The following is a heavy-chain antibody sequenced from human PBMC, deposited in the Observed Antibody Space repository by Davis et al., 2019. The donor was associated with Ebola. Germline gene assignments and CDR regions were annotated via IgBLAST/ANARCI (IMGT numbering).Heavy chain of an antibody. J-gene: IGHJ4*02. CDR3: ARDGEYGGNSYYFDY. CDR1: GFTFSSYA. CDR2: ISGSGGST. Sequence: GESLKISCAASGFTFSSYAMSWVRQAPGKGLEWVSAISGSGGSTYYADSVKGRFTISRDNSKNTLYLQMNSLRAEDTAVYYCARDGEYGGNSYYFDYWGQGTLVTVSS. V-gene: IGHV3-23*01. D-gene: IGHD4-23*01.